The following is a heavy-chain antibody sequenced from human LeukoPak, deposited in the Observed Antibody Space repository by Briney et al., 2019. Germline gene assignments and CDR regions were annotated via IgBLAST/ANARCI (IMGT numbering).Heavy chain of an antibody. D-gene: IGHD3/OR15-3a*01. CDR2: ISYDGSNK. V-gene: IGHV3-30*14. CDR1: GFTFRSYA. J-gene: IGHJ3*02. Sequence: GGSLRLSCAASGFTFRSYAVHWVRQAPGKGLEWVAVISYDGSNKYYADSVKGRFTISRDNSKNTLYLQMNSLRAEDTAVYYCARYGLGAHAFDIWGQGTMVTVSS. CDR3: ARYGLGAHAFDI.